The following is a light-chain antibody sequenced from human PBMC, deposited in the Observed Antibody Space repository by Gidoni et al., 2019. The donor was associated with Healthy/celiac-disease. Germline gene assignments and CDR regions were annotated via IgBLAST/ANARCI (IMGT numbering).Light chain of an antibody. Sequence: ELVLTQSLGTLSLSPGERATLSCSACQSFSSSYLAWYQQKPGQAPRHLIYGASSRATASPDRFSGSGSGTDFTLTISRRGPEDFAVYYYQRYGNSPLFTFGHGTKVDIK. J-gene: IGKJ3*01. CDR1: QSFSSSY. CDR3: QRYGNSPLFT. CDR2: GAS. V-gene: IGKV3-20*01.